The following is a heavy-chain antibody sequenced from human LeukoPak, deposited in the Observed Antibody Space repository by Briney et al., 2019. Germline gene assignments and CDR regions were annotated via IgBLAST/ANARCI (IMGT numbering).Heavy chain of an antibody. Sequence: PGGSLRLSCAASGFTFSSYALSWVRQAPGKGLEWVSVISFNGDNTHYADSVKGRFTISRDNSKNTLYLQMYSLRADDTAVYYCAKRSSQVVEPTAWRVYDLWGQGTLVIVSA. V-gene: IGHV3-23*01. CDR1: GFTFSSYA. CDR2: ISFNGDNT. J-gene: IGHJ5*02. D-gene: IGHD1-1*01. CDR3: AKRSSQVVEPTAWRVYDL.